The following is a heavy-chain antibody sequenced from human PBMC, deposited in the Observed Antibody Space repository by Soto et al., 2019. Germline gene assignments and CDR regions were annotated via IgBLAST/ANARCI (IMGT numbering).Heavy chain of an antibody. D-gene: IGHD1-26*01. CDR2: LRRKAYGGTT. J-gene: IGHJ6*02. Sequence: GGSLTLSCTASGFTFGAYAMSWVRQAPGKGLEWVGFLRRKAYGGTTEYAASVKGRFTIARDDSKSIAYLQMNSQKTEETAVYYGTRDVGSGSCYYYYGMDVLVQGTTVTVAS. CDR3: TRDVGSGSCYYYYGMDV. V-gene: IGHV3-49*04. CDR1: GFTFGAYA.